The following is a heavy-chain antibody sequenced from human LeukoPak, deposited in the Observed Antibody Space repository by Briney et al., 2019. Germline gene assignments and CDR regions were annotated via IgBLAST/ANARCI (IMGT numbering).Heavy chain of an antibody. CDR2: IRSKANSYAT. CDR1: GLTFSGSA. Sequence: GGSLRLSCAASGLTFSGSAMHWVRQASGKGLEWVGRIRSKANSYATAYAASVKGRFTISRDDSKNTAYLQMNSLKTEDTAVYYCTRTPLPITMVRGVKVGYMDVWGKGTTVTISS. V-gene: IGHV3-73*01. J-gene: IGHJ6*03. D-gene: IGHD3-10*01. CDR3: TRTPLPITMVRGVKVGYMDV.